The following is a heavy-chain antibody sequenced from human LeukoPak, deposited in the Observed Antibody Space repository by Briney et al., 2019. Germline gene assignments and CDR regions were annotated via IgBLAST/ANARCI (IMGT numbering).Heavy chain of an antibody. D-gene: IGHD3-16*01. CDR2: IKSKTDGGTR. Sequence: GGSLRLSCAASGFTFSDAWMSWVRQLPGKGLEWVGRIKSKTDGGTRDYAAPVKGRFTISRHDSKNTLYLQMNSLKTEDTGIYYCTTDYVWGSYEVYWGQGTLVTVSS. CDR1: GFTFSDAW. J-gene: IGHJ4*02. V-gene: IGHV3-15*01. CDR3: TTDYVWGSYEVY.